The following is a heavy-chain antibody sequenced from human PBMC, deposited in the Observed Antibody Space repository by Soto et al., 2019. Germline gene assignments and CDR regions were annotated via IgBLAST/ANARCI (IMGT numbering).Heavy chain of an antibody. Sequence: SETLSLTCTVSGGSISSSSYYWGWIRQPPGKGLEWIGSIYYSGSTYYNPSLKSRVTISVDTSKSQFSLKLSSVTAADTAVYYCASPPTYCSSTSCYENYYYYMDVWGKGTTVTVSS. CDR2: IYYSGST. J-gene: IGHJ6*03. V-gene: IGHV4-39*01. CDR3: ASPPTYCSSTSCYENYYYYMDV. D-gene: IGHD2-2*01. CDR1: GGSISSSSYY.